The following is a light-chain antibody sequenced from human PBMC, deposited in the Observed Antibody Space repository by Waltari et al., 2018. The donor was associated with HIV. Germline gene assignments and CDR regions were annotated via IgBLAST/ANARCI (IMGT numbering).Light chain of an antibody. V-gene: IGKV1-5*03. CDR3: QQRSKWT. CDR1: QSINMW. CDR2: KAS. J-gene: IGKJ1*01. Sequence: DIQMTQSPSTLSASVGDRVTISCRASQSINMWLAWYQQKPGKVPKLLIYKASSLESGVPSRFSGSGSGTDFTLTISSLEPEDFAVYYCQQRSKWTFGQGTRVELK.